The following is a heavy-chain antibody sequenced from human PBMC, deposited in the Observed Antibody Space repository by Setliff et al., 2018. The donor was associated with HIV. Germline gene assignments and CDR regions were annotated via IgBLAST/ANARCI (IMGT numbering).Heavy chain of an antibody. V-gene: IGHV5-51*01. CDR1: GYSFTSYY. Sequence: PGESLKISCKASGYSFTSYYIGWVRQMPGKGLEWMGIIYPGDSETKYSPSFQGQVTISADKAINTAYLQWRSLTASDSAMYFCAKNRGGGASGYYTPADSWGQGTLVTVSS. J-gene: IGHJ4*02. CDR3: AKNRGGGASGYYTPADS. D-gene: IGHD3-3*01. CDR2: IYPGDSET.